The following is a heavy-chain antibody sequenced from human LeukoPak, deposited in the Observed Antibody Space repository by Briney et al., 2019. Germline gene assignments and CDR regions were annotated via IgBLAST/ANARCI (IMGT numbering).Heavy chain of an antibody. CDR1: GGSISSSSYY. V-gene: IGHV4-39*01. D-gene: IGHD6-13*01. J-gene: IGHJ4*02. CDR2: IYYSGST. Sequence: SETLSLTCTVSGGSISSSSYYWGWNRQPPGKGLEWIGSIYYSGSTYYNPSLKSRVTISVDTSKNQFSLKLSSVTAADTAVYYCARLIRAAAGTGSSDYWGQGTLVTVSS. CDR3: ARLIRAAAGTGSSDY.